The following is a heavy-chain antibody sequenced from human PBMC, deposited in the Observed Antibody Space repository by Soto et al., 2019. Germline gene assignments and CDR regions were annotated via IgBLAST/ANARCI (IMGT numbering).Heavy chain of an antibody. Sequence: GGSLRLSCAASGFTFSSYDMHWVRQATGKGLEWVSAIGTAGDTYYPGSVKGRFTISRESAKNSLYLQMNSLRAGDTAVYYCARGKMNYYDSSGYWGAFDIWGQGTMVTVSS. D-gene: IGHD3-22*01. CDR2: IGTAGDT. V-gene: IGHV3-13*01. CDR1: GFTFSSYD. J-gene: IGHJ3*02. CDR3: ARGKMNYYDSSGYWGAFDI.